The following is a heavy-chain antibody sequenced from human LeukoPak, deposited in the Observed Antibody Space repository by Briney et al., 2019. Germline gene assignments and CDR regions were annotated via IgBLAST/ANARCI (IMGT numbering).Heavy chain of an antibody. Sequence: ASVKVSCKASGYTFTSYDINWVRQATGQGLEWMGWMNPNSGNTGYAQKFQGRVTMTRNTSISTAYMELSSLRSEDTAVYYCARVHCSGGSCYSGSYYYYGMDVWGQGTTVTVSS. CDR3: ARVHCSGGSCYSGSYYYYGMDV. CDR1: GYTFTSYD. V-gene: IGHV1-8*01. CDR2: MNPNSGNT. J-gene: IGHJ6*02. D-gene: IGHD2-15*01.